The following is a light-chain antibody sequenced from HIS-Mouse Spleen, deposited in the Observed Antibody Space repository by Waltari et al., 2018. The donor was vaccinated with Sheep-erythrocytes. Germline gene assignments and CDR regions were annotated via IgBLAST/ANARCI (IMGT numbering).Light chain of an antibody. CDR3: CSYAGSYNHV. Sequence: QSALTQPRSVSGSPGQSVTISCTGTSSDVGRYNYVSWYQKHPGKAPNLMIYDVSKRPSGVPDRFSGSKSGNTASLTISGLQAEDEADYYCCSYAGSYNHVFGTGTKVTVL. CDR2: DVS. J-gene: IGLJ1*01. V-gene: IGLV2-11*01. CDR1: SSDVGRYNY.